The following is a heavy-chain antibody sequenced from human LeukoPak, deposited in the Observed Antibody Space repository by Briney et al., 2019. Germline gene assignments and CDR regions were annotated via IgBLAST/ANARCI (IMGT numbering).Heavy chain of an antibody. Sequence: ASVKVSCKASGYTFTGYYMHWMRQAPGQGLEWMGRINPNSGGTNYAQKFQGRVTITADESTSTVYMELSSLRSEDTAVYYCASSSYCGGDCYSGPDAFDIWGQGTMVTVSS. J-gene: IGHJ3*02. CDR3: ASSSYCGGDCYSGPDAFDI. CDR2: INPNSGGT. D-gene: IGHD2-21*02. V-gene: IGHV1-2*06. CDR1: GYTFTGYY.